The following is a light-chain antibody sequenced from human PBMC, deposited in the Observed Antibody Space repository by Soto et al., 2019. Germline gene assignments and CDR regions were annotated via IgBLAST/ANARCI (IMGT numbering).Light chain of an antibody. J-gene: IGLJ2*01. CDR2: EVS. V-gene: IGLV2-14*01. Sequence: QSALTQPASLSGSPGQSITISCSGTPSDAGRYNYVSWYQQYPGKVPKLIISEVSDRPSGVSDRFSGSKSGNTASLTISGLQIEDEAFYHCSSYSVTGALVFGGGTKLTVL. CDR1: PSDAGRYNY. CDR3: SSYSVTGALV.